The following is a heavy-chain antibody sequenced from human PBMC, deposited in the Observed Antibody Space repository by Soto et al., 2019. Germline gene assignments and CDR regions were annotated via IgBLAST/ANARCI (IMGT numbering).Heavy chain of an antibody. CDR3: ARVPWNRLFDF. V-gene: IGHV1-18*01. CDR1: GYTFTTYS. D-gene: IGHD1-1*01. Sequence: QVQLVQSGGEVKKPGASVKVSCKTSGYTFTTYSISWVRQAPGQGLEWMGWISPYNGYSDYAQTVQGRVTLRTETSTTTAYMELRSLRSDDTAGYYCARVPWNRLFDFWGQGTLVTV. J-gene: IGHJ4*02. CDR2: ISPYNGYS.